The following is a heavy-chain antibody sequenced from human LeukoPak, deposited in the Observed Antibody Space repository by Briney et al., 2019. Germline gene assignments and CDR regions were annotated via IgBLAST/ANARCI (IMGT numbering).Heavy chain of an antibody. CDR2: ISSSSSTI. V-gene: IGHV3-48*01. J-gene: IGHJ4*02. Sequence: GGSLRLSCAASGYTFSTYSMNWVRQAPGKGLEWVSYISSSSSTIYYADSVKGRFTISRDNAKNSLYLQMNSLRAEDTAVYYCARGSTYYDSSGQVPFDYWGQGTLVTVSS. CDR3: ARGSTYYDSSGQVPFDY. D-gene: IGHD3-22*01. CDR1: GYTFSTYS.